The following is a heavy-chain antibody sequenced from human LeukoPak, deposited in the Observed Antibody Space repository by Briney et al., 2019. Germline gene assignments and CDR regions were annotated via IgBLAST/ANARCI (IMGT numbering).Heavy chain of an antibody. D-gene: IGHD3-22*01. Sequence: EASVKVSCKASGYTFTGYYMHWVQQAPGQGLEWMGRIIPILGIANYAQKFQGRVTITADKSTSTAYMELSSLRSEDTAVYYCASYREYYYDSSGYYLDYWGQGTLVTVSS. CDR3: ASYREYYYDSSGYYLDY. CDR1: GYTFTGYY. V-gene: IGHV1-69*02. J-gene: IGHJ4*02. CDR2: IIPILGIA.